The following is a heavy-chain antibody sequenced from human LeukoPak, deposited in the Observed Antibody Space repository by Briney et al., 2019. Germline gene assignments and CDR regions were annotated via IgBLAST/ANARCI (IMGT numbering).Heavy chain of an antibody. CDR1: GFTFSGCE. Sequence: GGSLRLSCAISGFTFSGCELTWVRQAPGKGLEWISYISRSGNTIYYADSVKGRFTTSRDNAKNSLYLQVNSLRVEDTAVYYCARVATMVRVPLDALDIWGQGTMVSVSS. J-gene: IGHJ3*02. V-gene: IGHV3-48*03. D-gene: IGHD3-10*01. CDR2: ISRSGNTI. CDR3: ARVATMVRVPLDALDI.